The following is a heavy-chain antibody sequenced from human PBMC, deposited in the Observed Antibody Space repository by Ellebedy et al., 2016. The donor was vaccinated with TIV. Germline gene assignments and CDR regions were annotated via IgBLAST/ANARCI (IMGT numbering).Heavy chain of an antibody. Sequence: GESLKISCTASGFTVSSNYMNWVRQAPGKGLEWVSVIYSGGNTYYADSVKGRFTISRDNSKNTLYLQMNSLRAEDTAVYYCAKHTAYSRGQYRDAWGQGTLVTASS. V-gene: IGHV3-53*01. CDR1: GFTVSSNY. D-gene: IGHD2-21*01. J-gene: IGHJ5*02. CDR3: AKHTAYSRGQYRDA. CDR2: IYSGGNT.